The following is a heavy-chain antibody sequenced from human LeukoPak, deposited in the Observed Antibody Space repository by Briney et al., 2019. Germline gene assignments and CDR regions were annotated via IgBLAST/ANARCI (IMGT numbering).Heavy chain of an antibody. CDR3: ARAAGVDADFFDY. CDR2: IYPGDSDT. Sequence: GESLKISCEGSGYSFTTYWIGWVRQMPGKGLEWMGIIYPGDSDTRYSPSFQGQVTISTGKSITTAYLQWSSLKASDTAMYYCARAAGVDADFFDYWGQGTPVIVSS. D-gene: IGHD3-3*01. J-gene: IGHJ4*02. V-gene: IGHV5-51*01. CDR1: GYSFTTYW.